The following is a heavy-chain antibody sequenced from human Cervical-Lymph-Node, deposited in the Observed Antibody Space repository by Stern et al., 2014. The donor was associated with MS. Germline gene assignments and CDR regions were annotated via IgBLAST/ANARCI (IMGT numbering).Heavy chain of an antibody. V-gene: IGHV3-11*01. J-gene: IGHJ5*02. CDR1: GFSFNAHY. Sequence: LQLVESGGGLVKPGGSLRLSCAASGFSFNAHYISWSRQAPGTGLEWVSYITSSGVIYYPDAVKGRFIVSRDNAKNSLSLQMNSLRAEDTAVYYCARMFFWGFDPWGQGTLVTVSS. CDR2: ITSSGVI. D-gene: IGHD2/OR15-2a*01. CDR3: ARMFFWGFDP.